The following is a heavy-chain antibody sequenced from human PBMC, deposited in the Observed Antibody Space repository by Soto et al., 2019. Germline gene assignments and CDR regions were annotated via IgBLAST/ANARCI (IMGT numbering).Heavy chain of an antibody. CDR2: IDTSGNA. J-gene: IGHJ4*02. V-gene: IGHV4-31*03. CDR1: GGSISSGSYY. CDR3: ARGSVDTVDSSGFYEY. Sequence: ASETLSLTCTVSGGSISSGSYYWSWIRQHSGKGLEWIGYIDTSGNAYYNPSLKSRVTVSGDTSKNQFSLKVNSVNAADTAVYYCARGSVDTVDSSGFYEYWGQGTPVTVSS. D-gene: IGHD3-22*01.